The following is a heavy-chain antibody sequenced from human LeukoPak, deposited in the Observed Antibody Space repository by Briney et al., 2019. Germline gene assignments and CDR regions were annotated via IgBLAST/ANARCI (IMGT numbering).Heavy chain of an antibody. D-gene: IGHD4-17*01. CDR2: IYYRGDT. V-gene: IGHV4-39*02. J-gene: IGHJ3*02. CDR1: GGSISSTSYF. Sequence: SETLSLTCTVSGGSISSTSYFWGWIRQPPGKGLEWIGSIYYRGDTYYNPSLKSRVTISVGTSKNHFSLKLSSVTAADTAVYYCSRYLNYADYTAAFDIWGQGTMVAVSS. CDR3: SRYLNYADYTAAFDI.